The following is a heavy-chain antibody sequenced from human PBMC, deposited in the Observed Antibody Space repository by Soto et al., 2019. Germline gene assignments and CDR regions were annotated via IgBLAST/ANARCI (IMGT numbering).Heavy chain of an antibody. D-gene: IGHD5-18*01. Sequence: GGSLRLSCAASGFTFSSYAMHWVHQAPGKGLEWVAVISYDGSNKYYADSVKGRFTISRDNSKNTLYLQMNSLRAEDTAVYYCARDKYSYGYNGPYNWFDPWGQGTLVTVSS. CDR1: GFTFSSYA. J-gene: IGHJ5*02. V-gene: IGHV3-30-3*01. CDR2: ISYDGSNK. CDR3: ARDKYSYGYNGPYNWFDP.